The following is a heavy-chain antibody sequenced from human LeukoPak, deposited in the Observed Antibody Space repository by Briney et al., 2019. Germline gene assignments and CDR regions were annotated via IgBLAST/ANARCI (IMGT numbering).Heavy chain of an antibody. J-gene: IGHJ4*02. V-gene: IGHV3-21*01. D-gene: IGHD2-15*01. CDR2: ISSSSSYI. CDR3: ARDRVRVREYCSGGSCYVY. CDR1: GGSISSGGYY. Sequence: ETLSLTCTVSGGSISSGGYYWSWIRQAPGKGLEWVSSISSSSSYIYYADSVKGRFTISRDNAKNSLYLQMNSLRAEDTAVYYCARDRVRVREYCSGGSCYVYWGQGTLVTVSS.